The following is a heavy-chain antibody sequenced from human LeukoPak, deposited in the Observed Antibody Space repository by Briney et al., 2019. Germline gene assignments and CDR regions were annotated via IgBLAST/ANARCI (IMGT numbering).Heavy chain of an antibody. Sequence: SVKVSCKASGGTFSSYAISWVRQAPGQGLEWMGGIIPIFGTANYAQKFQGRVTITTDESTSTAYMELSSLRSEDTAVYYCATVSLFYYDSSGYPAAFDIWGQGTMVTVSS. CDR1: GGTFSSYA. CDR3: ATVSLFYYDSSGYPAAFDI. D-gene: IGHD3-22*01. CDR2: IIPIFGTA. J-gene: IGHJ3*02. V-gene: IGHV1-69*05.